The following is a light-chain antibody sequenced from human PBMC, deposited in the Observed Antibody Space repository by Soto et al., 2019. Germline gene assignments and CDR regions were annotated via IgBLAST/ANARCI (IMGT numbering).Light chain of an antibody. CDR1: QSISSK. V-gene: IGKV3-15*01. CDR2: RAS. CDR3: QQYRSLT. J-gene: IGKJ4*01. Sequence: IVMTQSPSTLSFYPGERATLSCRASQSISSKLAWSQQKLGQAPRLFIFRASYRATGIPATFSGSGSGTDCTLTITRLEPEYFSVYSCQQYRSLTFRGGATVDI.